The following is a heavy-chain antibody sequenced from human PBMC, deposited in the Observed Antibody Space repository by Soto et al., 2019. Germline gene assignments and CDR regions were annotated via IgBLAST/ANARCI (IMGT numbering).Heavy chain of an antibody. D-gene: IGHD6-6*01. CDR3: ARLRHSSFRDPYIYGMDV. J-gene: IGHJ6*02. Sequence: ASVQVSSKASGYTFPSYSMDWLRQAPGHRLEWMGLINAGNGNTKYSQKFQGRVTITRDTSASTAYMELSSLRSEDTAVYYCARLRHSSFRDPYIYGMDVWGQGTTVTVSS. CDR2: INAGNGNT. V-gene: IGHV1-3*01. CDR1: GYTFPSYS.